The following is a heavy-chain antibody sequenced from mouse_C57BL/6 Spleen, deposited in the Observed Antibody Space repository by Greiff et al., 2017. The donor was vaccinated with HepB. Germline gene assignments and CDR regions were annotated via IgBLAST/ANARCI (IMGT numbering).Heavy chain of an antibody. CDR2: ISDGGSYT. CDR1: GFTFSSYA. Sequence: EVMLVESGGGLVKPGGSLKLSCAASGFTFSSYAMSWVRQTPEKRLEWVATISDGGSYTYYPDNVKGRFTISRDNAKNNLYLQMSHLKSEDTAMYYCARLLLFDYWGQGTTLTVSS. D-gene: IGHD1-1*01. V-gene: IGHV5-4*03. CDR3: ARLLLFDY. J-gene: IGHJ2*01.